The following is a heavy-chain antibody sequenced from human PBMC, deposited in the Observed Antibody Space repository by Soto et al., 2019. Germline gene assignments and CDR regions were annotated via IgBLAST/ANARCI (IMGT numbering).Heavy chain of an antibody. CDR3: AKNSRHIVVLTTFLDS. CDR1: GFSFNSYG. CDR2: ISYDGSRT. V-gene: IGHV3-30*18. Sequence: QVQLAESGGGVVQPGGSLRLSCAASGFSFNSYGMHWVRQVPGKGLEWVAFISYDGSRTYYADSVKGRFTISRDRSTNTLFLHMNSLRTEDSAIYYCAKNSRHIVVLTTFLDSWGQGDLVTVSS. J-gene: IGHJ4*02. D-gene: IGHD2-21*02.